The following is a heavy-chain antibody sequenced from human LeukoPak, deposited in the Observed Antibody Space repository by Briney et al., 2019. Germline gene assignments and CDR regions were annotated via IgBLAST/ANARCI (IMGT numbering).Heavy chain of an antibody. J-gene: IGHJ4*02. D-gene: IGHD1-26*01. V-gene: IGHV3-11*01. CDR1: GFTFSDYY. Sequence: GGSLRLSCAASGFTFSDYYMSWIRQAPGKGLEWVSYISSSGSTIYYADSVKGRFTISRDNAKNSLYLQMNSLRAEDTAAYYCAVGAKRGLFDYWGQGTLVTVSS. CDR2: ISSSGSTI. CDR3: AVGAKRGLFDY.